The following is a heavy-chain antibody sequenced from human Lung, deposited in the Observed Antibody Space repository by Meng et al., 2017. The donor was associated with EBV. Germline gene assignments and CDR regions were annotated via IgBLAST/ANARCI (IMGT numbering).Heavy chain of an antibody. CDR2: IRSKANSYAT. V-gene: IGHV3-73*02. Sequence: EGQPVGSGGGLVQPGGSLKPPCAASGFTFSGSAMHWVRQASGKGLEWVGRIRSKANSYATAFGASVEGRFTISRDDSNNTAYLQMNSLKTEDTAVYYCTSRSFWGQGILVTVSS. CDR3: TSRSF. J-gene: IGHJ4*02. CDR1: GFTFSGSA.